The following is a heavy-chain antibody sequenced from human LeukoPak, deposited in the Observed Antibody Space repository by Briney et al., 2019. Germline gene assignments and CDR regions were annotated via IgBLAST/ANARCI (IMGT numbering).Heavy chain of an antibody. CDR1: GFTFSSYA. J-gene: IGHJ5*02. V-gene: IGHV3-23*01. CDR3: APKKVGATSSRVGWFDP. Sequence: GGSLRLSCAASGFTFSSYAMSWVRQAPGKGLEWVSAISAGGSTFYADSVKGRFTISRDKSKNTLCLQMNSLRAEDTAVYYCAPKKVGATSSRVGWFDPWGQGTLVTVSS. D-gene: IGHD1-26*01. CDR2: ISAGGST.